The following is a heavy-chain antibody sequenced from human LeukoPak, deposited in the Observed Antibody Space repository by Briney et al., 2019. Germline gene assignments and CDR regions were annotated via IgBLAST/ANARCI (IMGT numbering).Heavy chain of an antibody. D-gene: IGHD3-22*01. J-gene: IGHJ3*02. CDR2: ISSSGSTI. CDR3: ARDYFDSSGYYYPDAFDT. CDR1: GFTFSSYE. Sequence: GGSLRLSCAVSGFTFSSYEMNWVRQAPGKGLEWVSYISSSGSTIYYADSVKGRFTISRDNAKNSLYLQMNSLRAEDTAVYYCARDYFDSSGYYYPDAFDTWGQGTMVTVSS. V-gene: IGHV3-48*03.